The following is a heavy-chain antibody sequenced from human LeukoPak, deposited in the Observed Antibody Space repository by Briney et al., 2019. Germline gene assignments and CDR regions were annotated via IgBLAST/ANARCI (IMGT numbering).Heavy chain of an antibody. V-gene: IGHV4-59*01. J-gene: IGHJ4*02. CDR2: IYYSGST. Sequence: SETLSLTCTVSGGSISSYYWSWIRQPPGKGLEWIGYIYYSGSTNYNPSLKSRVTISVDTSKNQFSLKLSSVTAADTAVYYCARSGRGYYDSSGYYTALDYWGQGTLVTVSS. CDR1: GGSISSYY. D-gene: IGHD3-22*01. CDR3: ARSGRGYYDSSGYYTALDY.